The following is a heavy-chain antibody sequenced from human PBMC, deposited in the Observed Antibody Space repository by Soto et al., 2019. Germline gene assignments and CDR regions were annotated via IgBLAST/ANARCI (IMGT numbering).Heavy chain of an antibody. D-gene: IGHD2-15*01. CDR3: AKEGNGGSSLDH. Sequence: GGSLRLSCEASGFKFDDYMMHWVRQAPGKGLEWISLISWDGGSIDYADSIKGRFTVSRDNSKNSLYLHMNSLKTEDTAIYYCAKEGNGGSSLDHWGQGTLVTVSS. CDR1: GFKFDDYM. V-gene: IGHV3-43*01. J-gene: IGHJ4*02. CDR2: ISWDGGSI.